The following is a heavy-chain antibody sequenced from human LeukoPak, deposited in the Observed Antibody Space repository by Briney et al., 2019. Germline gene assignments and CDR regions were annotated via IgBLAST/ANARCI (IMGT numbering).Heavy chain of an antibody. J-gene: IGHJ4*02. D-gene: IGHD3-10*01. Sequence: KASVTLSFTGTGSGVSSNCYNWIRLPPRPGLGLVWLGYISYSGTTNTNPTLKSRATVSLDTYKNQFSLTLTSVTAADAAVYFCARGGQRDALYCFDFWGQGALVSVSS. CDR2: ISYSGTT. V-gene: IGHV4-59*01. CDR1: GVSSNCYN. CDR3: ARGGQRDALYCFDF.